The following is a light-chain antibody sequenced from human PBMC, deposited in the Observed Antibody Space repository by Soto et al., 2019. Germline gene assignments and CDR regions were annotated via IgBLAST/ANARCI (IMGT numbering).Light chain of an antibody. J-gene: IGKJ5*01. CDR3: QQRSNRLIT. CDR1: QSFAIS. CDR2: DAS. V-gene: IGKV3-11*01. Sequence: EIVLTQSPATLSLSPGDRAALSCRASQSFAISLAWYQPTPGQAPRLLIYDASNRATGIPARFSGSGSGTDFTLTISSLEPEDFAVYYCQQRSNRLITFGQGTRLEIK.